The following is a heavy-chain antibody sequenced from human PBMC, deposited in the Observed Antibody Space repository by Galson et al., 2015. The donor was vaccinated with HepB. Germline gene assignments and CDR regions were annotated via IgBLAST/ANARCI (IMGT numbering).Heavy chain of an antibody. J-gene: IGHJ5*02. D-gene: IGHD2-15*01. CDR1: GYSFTNYE. V-gene: IGHV1-18*04. CDR3: VRDWYLSGRNCVDCFDP. CDR2: SSAYRDKA. Sequence: SVKVSCKASGYSFTNYEISWVRQAPGQGLEWMGWSSAYRDKANYAQIVQGRVTMTTDTSTSTAYMELRSLTSDDTAMYYCVRDWYLSGRNCVDCFDPWGQGTLVTVSS.